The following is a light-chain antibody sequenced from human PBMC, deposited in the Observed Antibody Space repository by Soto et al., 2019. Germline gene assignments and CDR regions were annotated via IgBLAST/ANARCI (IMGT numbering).Light chain of an antibody. J-gene: IGKJ1*01. V-gene: IGKV3-20*01. Sequence: EIVLTQSPGTLSLSPGERATLSCRASQSVSSSYLAWYQQKPGQAPRLLIYGASSRATGIPDRFSGSGSGTDLILTISRLEPEDFAVYYCQQYGSSPWTFGQGTKVEIK. CDR3: QQYGSSPWT. CDR1: QSVSSSY. CDR2: GAS.